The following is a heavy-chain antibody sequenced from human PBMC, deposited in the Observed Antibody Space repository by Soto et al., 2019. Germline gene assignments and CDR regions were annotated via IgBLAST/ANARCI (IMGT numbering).Heavy chain of an antibody. J-gene: IGHJ6*02. Sequence: ASVKVSCKASQYNFTNYCVHWVRQAPGQGLEWMGVINPAGGYSKYAQRFRGRVTMTRDTSTNTVYMDLRSLRPEDTAVYFCARDLFDTDSVPVGAESRYYVMDVWGRGTTVTVSS. D-gene: IGHD3-22*01. CDR2: INPAGGYS. V-gene: IGHV1-46*01. CDR1: QYNFTNYC. CDR3: ARDLFDTDSVPVGAESRYYVMDV.